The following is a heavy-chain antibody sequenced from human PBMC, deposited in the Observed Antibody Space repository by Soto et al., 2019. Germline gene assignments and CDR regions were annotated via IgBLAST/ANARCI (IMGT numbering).Heavy chain of an antibody. V-gene: IGHV3-23*01. D-gene: IGHD3-10*01. CDR3: AKGTYYYGSGSLTSYYYYYMDV. Sequence: GGSLRLSCAASGFTFSSYAMIWVRQAPGKGLEWVSAISGSGGSTYYADSVKGRFTISRDNSKNTLYLQMNSLRAEDTAVYYCAKGTYYYGSGSLTSYYYYYMDVWGKGTTVTVSS. J-gene: IGHJ6*03. CDR2: ISGSGGST. CDR1: GFTFSSYA.